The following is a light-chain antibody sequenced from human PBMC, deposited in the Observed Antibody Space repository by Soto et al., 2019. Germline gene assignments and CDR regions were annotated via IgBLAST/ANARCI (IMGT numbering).Light chain of an antibody. J-gene: IGKJ5*01. CDR2: DVS. Sequence: VMTQSQATLSVSPGERSTLSFSAGKGVTTNFAWYQQKSGQSPRLLIYDVSIRATGVPARFSATGSETDFTLTISGLQSEDSVVYFCQKYNNWPFYFGKGTRREIK. CDR1: KGVTTN. CDR3: QKYNNWPFY. V-gene: IGKV3-15*01.